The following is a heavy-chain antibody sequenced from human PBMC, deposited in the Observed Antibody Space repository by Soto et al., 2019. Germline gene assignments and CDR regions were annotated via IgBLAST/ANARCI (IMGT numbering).Heavy chain of an antibody. CDR2: ISAYNGNT. Sequence: ASVKVSCKASGYTFTSYGISWVRQAPGQGLEWMGWISAYNGNTNYAQKFQGRVTITRDTSASTAYMELSSLRSEDTAVYYCARSIVVVTALDYWGQGTLVTVSS. V-gene: IGHV1-18*01. CDR3: ARSIVVVTALDY. CDR1: GYTFTSYG. D-gene: IGHD2-21*02. J-gene: IGHJ4*02.